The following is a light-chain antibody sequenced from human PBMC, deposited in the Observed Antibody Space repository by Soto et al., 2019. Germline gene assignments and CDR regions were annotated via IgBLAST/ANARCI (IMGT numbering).Light chain of an antibody. Sequence: DIVLTQSPGTLSLFPGERATLSCRASQSISSSYLAWYQQKPGQAPRLLIHGASSRPTGIPDRFRGAGSATDFNLTITRLEPEDVAVYYCHQYGSAQEWTFGQGTKVEIK. J-gene: IGKJ1*01. V-gene: IGKV3-20*01. CDR2: GAS. CDR3: HQYGSAQEWT. CDR1: QSISSSY.